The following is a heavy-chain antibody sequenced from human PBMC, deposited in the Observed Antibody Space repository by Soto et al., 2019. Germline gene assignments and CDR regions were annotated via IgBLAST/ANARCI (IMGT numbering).Heavy chain of an antibody. CDR2: VHPDSGGT. D-gene: IGHD3-22*01. V-gene: IGHV1-2*02. CDR1: GYTFTDHL. J-gene: IGHJ4*02. Sequence: GASVKVSCKTSGYTFTDHLIHWVRQSPGQGLQWVGWVHPDSGGTNVAQAFQDRVTMTADTSITTAYMDLARLRPDDTATFYCARGAQGFFPVSGIYFYFDHWGQGTPVTVSS. CDR3: ARGAQGFFPVSGIYFYFDH.